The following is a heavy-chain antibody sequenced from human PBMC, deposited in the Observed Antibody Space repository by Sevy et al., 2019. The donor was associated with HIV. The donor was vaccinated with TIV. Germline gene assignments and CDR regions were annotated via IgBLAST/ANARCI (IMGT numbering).Heavy chain of an antibody. CDR3: VGDVIGSSDTPVAFDL. D-gene: IGHD1-26*01. V-gene: IGHV3-53*01. J-gene: IGHJ3*01. CDR2: IYNDGKT. CDR1: GFIVSNSY. Sequence: GGSLRLSCVATGFIVSNSYMNWVRQAPGKGLEWVSFIYNDGKTYYADSVMGRFTISRDNSKNTRYLQMNSLRPEDTAVYYCVGDVIGSSDTPVAFDLWGQGTMVTVSS.